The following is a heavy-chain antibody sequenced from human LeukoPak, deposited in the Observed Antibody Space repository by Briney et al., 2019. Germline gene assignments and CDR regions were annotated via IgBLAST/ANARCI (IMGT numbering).Heavy chain of an antibody. J-gene: IGHJ4*02. D-gene: IGHD5-12*01. Sequence: SETLSLTCTVSGGSISSYYWSWIRQPPGKGLEWIGYIYYSGSTNYNPSLKSRVTMSVDTSRNQFSLKLNSVTAADTAVYYCARAGYSGDYFDYWGQGTLVTVSS. CDR3: ARAGYSGDYFDY. CDR2: IYYSGST. CDR1: GGSISSYY. V-gene: IGHV4-59*12.